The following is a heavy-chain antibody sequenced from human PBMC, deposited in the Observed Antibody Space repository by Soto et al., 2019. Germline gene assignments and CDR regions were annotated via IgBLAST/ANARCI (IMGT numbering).Heavy chain of an antibody. Sequence: QVQLQESGPGLVKPSETVSLTCAGYGDSISTNNWWSWVRQPPGTGLEWIGEIYHSGSTNYNPSLKSRVTISADRSKNQLSLRLNSVTAADTAVYFCARDTHWGLGDWGQGTLVIVSS. D-gene: IGHD7-27*01. CDR1: GDSISTNNW. V-gene: IGHV4-4*02. J-gene: IGHJ4*02. CDR3: ARDTHWGLGD. CDR2: IYHSGST.